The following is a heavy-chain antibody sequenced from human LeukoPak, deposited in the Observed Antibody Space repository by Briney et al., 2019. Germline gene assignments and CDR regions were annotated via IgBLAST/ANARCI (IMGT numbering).Heavy chain of an antibody. CDR2: MYSGGAT. V-gene: IGHV3-66*02. J-gene: IGHJ4*02. CDR3: ARSVHDTSGYAY. Sequence: GGSLRLSCAASGFTVSSSYMSWVRQAPGKGLEWVSVMYSGGATYYANSVKGRFTISRDYSKNTLNLQMNNLGTEDTAVYFCARSVHDTSGYAYWGQGTLVTVSS. D-gene: IGHD3-22*01. CDR1: GFTVSSSY.